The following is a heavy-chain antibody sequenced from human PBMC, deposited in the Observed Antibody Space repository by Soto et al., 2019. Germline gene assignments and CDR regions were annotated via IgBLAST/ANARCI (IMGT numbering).Heavy chain of an antibody. D-gene: IGHD3-10*01. J-gene: IGHJ4*02. V-gene: IGHV3-30*18. Sequence: QVQLVESGGGVVQPGRSLRLSCAASGFTFSSYGMQWVRQAPGKGLEWVAVISYDGSNKYYADSVKGRFTISRDNSKNTLSLQMNSLRAEDTAVYYCAKELVTMVRGVMDYWGQGTLVTVSS. CDR3: AKELVTMVRGVMDY. CDR2: ISYDGSNK. CDR1: GFTFSSYG.